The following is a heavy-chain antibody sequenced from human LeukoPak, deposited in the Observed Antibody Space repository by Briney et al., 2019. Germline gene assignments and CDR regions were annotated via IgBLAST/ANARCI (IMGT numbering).Heavy chain of an antibody. V-gene: IGHV1-69*13. D-gene: IGHD1-1*01. CDR3: ARGAGTPGSYYYYMDV. CDR1: GGTFSSYA. J-gene: IGHJ6*03. CDR2: IIPIFGTA. Sequence: WASVKVSCKASGGTFSSYAISWVRQAPGQGLEWMGGIIPIFGTANYAQKFQGRVTITADESTSTAYMELSSLRSEDTAVYYCARGAGTPGSYYYYMDVWGKGTTVTISS.